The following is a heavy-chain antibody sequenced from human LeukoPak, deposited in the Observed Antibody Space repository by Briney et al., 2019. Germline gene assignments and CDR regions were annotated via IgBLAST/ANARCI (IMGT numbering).Heavy chain of an antibody. CDR1: GFSFNGYG. Sequence: PGGSLRLSCAASGFSFNGYGMSWVRQAPGKGLEWVSGIKWNGGSTGYADSVKGRFTISRDNAKNSLYLQMNSLRVEDTALYYCARGYYGDLYFDYWGQGTLVTVSS. V-gene: IGHV3-20*04. D-gene: IGHD4-17*01. CDR3: ARGYYGDLYFDY. J-gene: IGHJ4*02. CDR2: IKWNGGST.